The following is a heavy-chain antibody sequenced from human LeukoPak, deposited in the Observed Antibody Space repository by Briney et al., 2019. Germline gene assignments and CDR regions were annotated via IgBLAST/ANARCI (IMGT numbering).Heavy chain of an antibody. V-gene: IGHV4-59*08. Sequence: SETLSLTCTVSGGSIRSYYWTWIRQPPGKGLEWLGYIHYSGSSNYNPSLMSRVTISVNTSNNQFSLKLSSVTAADTAVYYCARLRSGVKTFDYWGQGTLVTVSS. CDR3: ARLRSGVKTFDY. CDR1: GGSIRSYY. CDR2: IHYSGSS. J-gene: IGHJ4*02. D-gene: IGHD3-10*01.